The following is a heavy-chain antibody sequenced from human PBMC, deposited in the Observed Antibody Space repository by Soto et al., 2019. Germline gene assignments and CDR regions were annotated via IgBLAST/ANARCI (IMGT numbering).Heavy chain of an antibody. D-gene: IGHD4-17*01. CDR3: ARLTTVTQVDY. V-gene: IGHV4-59*01. CDR2: IYYSGST. Sequence: PSETLSLTFTVSGGSISSYYWSWTRQPPGKGLEWIGYIYYSGSTNYNPSLKSRVTISVDTSKNQFSLKLSSVTAADTAVYYCARLTTVTQVDYWGQGTLVTVSS. J-gene: IGHJ4*02. CDR1: GGSISSYY.